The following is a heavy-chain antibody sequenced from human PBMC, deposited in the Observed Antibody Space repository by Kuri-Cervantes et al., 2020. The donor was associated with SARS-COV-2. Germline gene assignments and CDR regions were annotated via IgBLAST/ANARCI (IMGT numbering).Heavy chain of an antibody. J-gene: IGHJ3*02. CDR3: ARGSLCSSTSCSPFDI. D-gene: IGHD2-2*01. CDR2: IYHSGST. CDR1: GGSISSGGYY. Sequence: SETLSLTCTVSGGSISSGGYYWSWIRQPPGKGLEWIGYIYHSGSTYYNPPLKSRVTTSVDRSKNQFSLKLSSVTAADTAVYYCARGSLCSSTSCSPFDIWGQGTMVTVSS. V-gene: IGHV4-30-2*01.